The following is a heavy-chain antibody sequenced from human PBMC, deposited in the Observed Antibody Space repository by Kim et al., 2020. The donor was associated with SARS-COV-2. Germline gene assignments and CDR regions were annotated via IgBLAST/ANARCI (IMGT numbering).Heavy chain of an antibody. Sequence: GGSLRLSCAASGFTFSSYAMHWVRQAPGKGLEWVAVISYDGSNKYYADSVKGRFTISRDNSKNTLYLQMNSLRAEDTAVYYCARDYNGSGRYFTHYYYYYGMDVWGQGTTITDS. CDR1: GFTFSSYA. J-gene: IGHJ6*02. CDR3: ARDYNGSGRYFTHYYYYYGMDV. D-gene: IGHD3-10*01. CDR2: ISYDGSNK. V-gene: IGHV3-30*04.